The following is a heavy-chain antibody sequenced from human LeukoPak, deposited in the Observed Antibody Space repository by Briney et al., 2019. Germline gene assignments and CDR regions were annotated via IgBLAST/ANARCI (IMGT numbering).Heavy chain of an antibody. D-gene: IGHD3-22*01. CDR1: GYTFTSYG. Sequence: ASVKVSCKASGYTFTSYGISWVRQAPGQGLEWMGWISAYNGNTNYAQELQGRVTMTTDTSTSTAYMELRSLRSDDTAVYYCAREQNYYDSSGYYANFDYWGQGTLVTVSS. V-gene: IGHV1-18*01. J-gene: IGHJ4*02. CDR2: ISAYNGNT. CDR3: AREQNYYDSSGYYANFDY.